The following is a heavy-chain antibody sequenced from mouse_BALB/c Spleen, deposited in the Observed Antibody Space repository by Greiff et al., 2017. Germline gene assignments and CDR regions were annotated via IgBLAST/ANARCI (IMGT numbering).Heavy chain of an antibody. Sequence: QVQLQQPGAELVKPGASVKLSCKASGYTFTSYWMHWVKQRPGQGLEWIGEIDPSDSYTNYNQKFKGKATLTVDKSSSTAYMQLSSLTSEDSAVYYCARGGAFDYWGQGTTLTVSS. J-gene: IGHJ2*01. V-gene: IGHV1-69*02. CDR1: GYTFTSYW. CDR2: IDPSDSYT. CDR3: ARGGAFDY. D-gene: IGHD3-1*01.